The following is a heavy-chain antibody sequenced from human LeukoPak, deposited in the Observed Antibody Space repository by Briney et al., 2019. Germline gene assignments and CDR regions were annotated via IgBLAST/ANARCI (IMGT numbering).Heavy chain of an antibody. CDR3: NYYDSRGGGY. V-gene: IGHV3-30*03. J-gene: IGHJ4*02. CDR2: ISYDGSNK. D-gene: IGHD3-22*01. Sequence: GGSLRLFCATSGFTFSSYGMHWVRQAPGKGLECVAVISYDGSNKYYADSVKGRFTISRDNSKNTLYLQMNSLRAEDTAVYYGNYYDSRGGGYWAQGTLVTVPS. CDR1: GFTFSSYG.